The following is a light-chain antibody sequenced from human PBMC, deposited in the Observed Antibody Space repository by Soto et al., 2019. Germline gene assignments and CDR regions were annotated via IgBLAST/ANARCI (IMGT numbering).Light chain of an antibody. CDR1: SGDIGSYNR. J-gene: IGLJ2*01. Sequence: QSALTQPASVSGSPGQSITISCTGTSGDIGSYNRVSWYQQHPGKAPKLIIYEVTDRPSGVPDRFSGSRSGTSASLAINGLQSEDEADYYCAVWDDSLNGVVFGGGTKLTVL. V-gene: IGLV2-14*01. CDR2: EVT. CDR3: AVWDDSLNGVV.